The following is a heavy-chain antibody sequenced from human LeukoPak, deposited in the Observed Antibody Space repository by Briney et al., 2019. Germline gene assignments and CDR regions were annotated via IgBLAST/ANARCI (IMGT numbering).Heavy chain of an antibody. CDR2: IIPIFGTA. CDR3: ARAKGSGYDGRWFATPRYYYYMDV. Sequence: ASVKVSCKASGGTFSSYAISWVRQAPGQGLEWMGGIIPIFGTANYAQKFQGRVTITTDESTSTAYMELSSLRSEDTAVYYCARAKGSGYDGRWFATPRYYYYMDVWGKGTTVTVSS. CDR1: GGTFSSYA. D-gene: IGHD5-12*01. J-gene: IGHJ6*03. V-gene: IGHV1-69*05.